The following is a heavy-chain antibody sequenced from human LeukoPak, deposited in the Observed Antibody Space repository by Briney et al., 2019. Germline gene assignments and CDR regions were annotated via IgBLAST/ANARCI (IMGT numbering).Heavy chain of an antibody. J-gene: IGHJ4*02. Sequence: GGSLRLSCAASGFTFSTYAMSWVRQAPGKGLEWVSIISGSDGHIYYADFVKGRFTISRDNTKNTLYLQMTSLRADDTAEYYCARDLDGVWGQGTLVTVS. V-gene: IGHV3-23*01. CDR2: ISGSDGHI. CDR3: ARDLDGV. CDR1: GFTFSTYA.